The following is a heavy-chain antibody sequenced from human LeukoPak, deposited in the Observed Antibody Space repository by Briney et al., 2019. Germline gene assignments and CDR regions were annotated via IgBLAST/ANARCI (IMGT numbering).Heavy chain of an antibody. J-gene: IGHJ4*02. CDR2: ISYDGSNK. V-gene: IGHV3-30*18. CDR3: AKDPLRGYSSGWPSYFDY. D-gene: IGHD6-19*01. CDR1: GFTFSSYG. Sequence: GRSLRLSCAASGFTFSSYGMHWVRQAPGKGLGWVAVISYDGSNKYYADSVKGRFTISRDNSKNTLYLQMNSLRAEDTAVYYCAKDPLRGYSSGWPSYFDYWGQGTLVTVSS.